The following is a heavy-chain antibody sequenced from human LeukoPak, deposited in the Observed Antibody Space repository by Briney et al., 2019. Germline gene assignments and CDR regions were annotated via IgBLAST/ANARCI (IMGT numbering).Heavy chain of an antibody. D-gene: IGHD5-12*01. J-gene: IGHJ4*02. CDR1: SSGGYY. Sequence: SSGGYYWSWVRQAPGKGLEWVGFIRSRAYGGTTEYAASVKGRFSISRDDSKSIAYLQMNSLKTEDTAVYYCTRAWATDYWGQGTLVTVSS. CDR2: IRSRAYGGTT. CDR3: TRAWATDY. V-gene: IGHV3-49*04.